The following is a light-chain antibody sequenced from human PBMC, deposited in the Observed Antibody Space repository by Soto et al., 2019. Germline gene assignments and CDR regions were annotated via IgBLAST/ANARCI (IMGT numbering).Light chain of an antibody. Sequence: DIQMTQSPSSLPASVGDRVTITCRASHDISNYLAWFQQKPGKVPKLLIYTASTLLSGVPSRFSGSGSGTDFTLTISSLQPEDVATYYCQKYNSASRTFGQGTKVEIK. V-gene: IGKV1-27*01. J-gene: IGKJ1*01. CDR2: TAS. CDR3: QKYNSASRT. CDR1: HDISNY.